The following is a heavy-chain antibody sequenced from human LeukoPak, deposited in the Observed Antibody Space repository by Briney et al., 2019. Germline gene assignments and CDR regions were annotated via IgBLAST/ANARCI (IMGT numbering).Heavy chain of an antibody. V-gene: IGHV4-34*01. J-gene: IGHJ6*03. D-gene: IGHD3-10*01. CDR1: GGSFSGYY. CDR3: ARDGSGDYSYYYYMDV. Sequence: KPSETLSLTCAVYGGSFSGYYWSWIRQPPGKGLEWIGEINHSGSTNYNPSLKSRATISVDTSKNQFSLKLSSVTAADTAVYYCARDGSGDYSYYYYMDVWGKGTPVTVSS. CDR2: INHSGST.